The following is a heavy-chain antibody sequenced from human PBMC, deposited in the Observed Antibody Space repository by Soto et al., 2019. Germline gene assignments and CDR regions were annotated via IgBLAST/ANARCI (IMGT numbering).Heavy chain of an antibody. J-gene: IGHJ2*01. CDR1: GFTFSSYA. D-gene: IGHD4-4*01. CDR2: ISYDGSNK. Sequence: QVQLVESGGGVVQPGRSLRLSCAASGFTFSSYAMHWVRQAPGKGLEWVAVISYDGSNKYYADSVKGRFTISRDNSKKKLYLQMKSLRTEDTAVYYCARPLWRDDYNWGYFDLWGRGTLVTVSS. V-gene: IGHV3-30-3*01. CDR3: ARPLWRDDYNWGYFDL.